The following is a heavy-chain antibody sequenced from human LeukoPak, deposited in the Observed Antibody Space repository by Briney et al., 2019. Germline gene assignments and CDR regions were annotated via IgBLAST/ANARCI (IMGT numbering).Heavy chain of an antibody. D-gene: IGHD6-19*01. CDR2: IYPGDSDT. V-gene: IGHV5-51*01. CDR3: ARHQQWPLYNWFDP. J-gene: IGHJ5*02. Sequence: HGESLKISCKGSGYSFTSYWIGWVRQMPGKGLEWMGIIYPGDSDTRYSPSFQGQVSISADKSISTAYLQWSSLKASDTAMYYCARHQQWPLYNWFDPWGQGTLVTVSS. CDR1: GYSFTSYW.